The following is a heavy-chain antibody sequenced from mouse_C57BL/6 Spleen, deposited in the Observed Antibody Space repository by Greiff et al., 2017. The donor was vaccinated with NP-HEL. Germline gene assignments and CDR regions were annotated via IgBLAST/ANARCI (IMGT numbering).Heavy chain of an antibody. CDR1: GYTFTSYW. D-gene: IGHD1-1*01. J-gene: IGHJ4*01. Sequence: QVQLQQPGAELVKPGASVKLSCKASGYTFTSYWMHWVKQRPGRGLEWIGRIDPNSGGTKYNEKFKSKATLTVDKPSSTAYMQLSSLTSEDSAVYYCASWYYGSSPYAMDYWVQGTSVTVSS. V-gene: IGHV1-72*01. CDR3: ASWYYGSSPYAMDY. CDR2: IDPNSGGT.